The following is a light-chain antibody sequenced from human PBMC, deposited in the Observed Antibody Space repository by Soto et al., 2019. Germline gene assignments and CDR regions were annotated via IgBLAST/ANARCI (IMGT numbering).Light chain of an antibody. V-gene: IGKV3D-15*01. CDR2: DAS. CDR3: QQYDSFSVT. CDR1: QSVSSY. Sequence: EIVMTQSPATLSLSPGERATLSCRASQSVSSYLAWYQQKPGQAPRLLIFDASSRATGIPDRFSGSGSGTEFTLTISSLQPEDFATYYCQQYDSFSVTFGQGTKVDIK. J-gene: IGKJ1*01.